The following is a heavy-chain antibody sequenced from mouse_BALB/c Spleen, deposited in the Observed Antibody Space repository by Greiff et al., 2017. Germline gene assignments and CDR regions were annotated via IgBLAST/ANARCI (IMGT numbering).Heavy chain of an antibody. V-gene: IGHV5-6-3*01. CDR2: INSNGGST. D-gene: IGHD2-2*01. CDR3: ANIYYGYDDGYAMDY. J-gene: IGHJ4*01. Sequence: EVKLMESGGGLVQPGGSLKLSCAASGFTFSSYGMSWVRQTPDKRLELVATINSNGGSTYYPDSVKGRFTISRDNAKNTLYLQMSSLKSEDTAMYYCANIYYGYDDGYAMDYWGQGTSVTVSS. CDR1: GFTFSSYG.